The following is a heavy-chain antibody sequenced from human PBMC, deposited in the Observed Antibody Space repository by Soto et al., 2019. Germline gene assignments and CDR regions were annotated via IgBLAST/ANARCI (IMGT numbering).Heavy chain of an antibody. V-gene: IGHV3-23*01. CDR1: GFTFSTYA. J-gene: IGHJ6*03. CDR2: ISGSGGAT. CDR3: AKAIGYCTNGECSTHYYYMDV. Sequence: GGSLRLSCAASGFTFSTYAMNWVRQAPGKGLEWVSNISGSGGATYYADSVKGRFTISRDNSKNTLFLQMNSLRAEDTAVYYCAKAIGYCTNGECSTHYYYMDVWGKGTTVTVSS. D-gene: IGHD2-8*01.